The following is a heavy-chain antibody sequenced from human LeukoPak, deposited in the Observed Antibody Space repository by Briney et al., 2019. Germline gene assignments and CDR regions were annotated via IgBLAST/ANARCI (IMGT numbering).Heavy chain of an antibody. CDR2: ISYDGSNK. V-gene: IGHV3-30*18. J-gene: IGHJ4*02. CDR3: AKGYGFDSSGSEHYFEN. Sequence: AGRSLRLSCAASGFTFSNYGIHWVRQAPGKGLEWVAVISYDGSNKYYAESVKGRFTISRDNSKNTLYLQMNSLRAEDTAVYYCAKGYGFDSSGSEHYFENWGQGILATVSS. D-gene: IGHD3-22*01. CDR1: GFTFSNYG.